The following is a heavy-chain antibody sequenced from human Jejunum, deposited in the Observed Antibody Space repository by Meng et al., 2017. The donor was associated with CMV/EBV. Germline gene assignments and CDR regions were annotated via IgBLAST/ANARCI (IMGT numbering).Heavy chain of an antibody. D-gene: IGHD3-22*01. CDR3: AKDTVPHYYETSGYFRS. Sequence: DDYAMHWVRQSPGEGLEWVSGISWNSGSIAYADSVKGRFTISRDNVKNSLYLQMNSLRPEDTALYYCAKDTVPHYYETSGYFRSWGQGTPVTVSS. CDR1: DDYA. J-gene: IGHJ5*02. V-gene: IGHV3-9*01. CDR2: ISWNSGSI.